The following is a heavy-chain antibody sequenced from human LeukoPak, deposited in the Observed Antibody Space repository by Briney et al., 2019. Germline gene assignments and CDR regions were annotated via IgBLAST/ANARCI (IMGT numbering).Heavy chain of an antibody. D-gene: IGHD6-6*01. CDR1: AYTFSIYD. Sequence: ASVNVSFKSSAYTFSIYDINWVRHATGQGIELMGWMNPNSGNTAYAQKFQGRVTMSRDTSISTAYMELSSLRSEDTAVYYCARLPKYSRPLDYWGQGTLVTVSS. CDR3: ARLPKYSRPLDY. CDR2: MNPNSGNT. J-gene: IGHJ4*02. V-gene: IGHV1-8*02.